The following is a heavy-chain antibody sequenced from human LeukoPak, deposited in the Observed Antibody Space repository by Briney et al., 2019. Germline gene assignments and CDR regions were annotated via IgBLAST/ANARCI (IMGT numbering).Heavy chain of an antibody. CDR3: ARDRSGTYSMDY. J-gene: IGHJ4*02. CDR1: GFTFSSYA. D-gene: IGHD1-26*01. V-gene: IGHV3-64*04. CDR2: ISSNGGST. Sequence: GGSLRLSCSASGFTFSSYAMHWVRQAPGKGLEYVSAISSNGGSTYYADSVKGRFTISRDNSKNTLFLQMNSLRAEDTAVYYCARDRSGTYSMDYWGQGTLVTVSS.